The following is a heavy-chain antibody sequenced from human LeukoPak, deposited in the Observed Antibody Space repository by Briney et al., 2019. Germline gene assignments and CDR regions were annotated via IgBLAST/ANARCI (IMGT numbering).Heavy chain of an antibody. J-gene: IGHJ4*02. CDR3: ARDLLVAGSD. CDR1: GFTFSKYA. V-gene: IGHV3-23*01. D-gene: IGHD6-19*01. Sequence: GGSLRLSCAASGFTFSKYAMTWVRQAPGRGLEWVSAISGSGGSTYYADSVKGRFTISRDNSKNTLYLQMNSLRAEDTAVYYCARDLLVAGSDWSQGTLVTVSS. CDR2: ISGSGGST.